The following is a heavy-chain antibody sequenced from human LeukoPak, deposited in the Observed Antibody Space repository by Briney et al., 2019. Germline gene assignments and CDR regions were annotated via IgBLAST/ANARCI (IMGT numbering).Heavy chain of an antibody. CDR3: ATRRGIVVPTGGAFDI. CDR2: ISGSGGST. J-gene: IGHJ3*02. Sequence: GGSLRLSCAASGFTFSSYAMSWVRQAPGKGLEWVSAISGSGGSTYYADSVKGRFTISRDNSKNTLYLQMNSLRAEDTAVYYCATRRGIVVPTGGAFDIWGQGTMVTVSS. D-gene: IGHD2-2*01. CDR1: GFTFSSYA. V-gene: IGHV3-23*01.